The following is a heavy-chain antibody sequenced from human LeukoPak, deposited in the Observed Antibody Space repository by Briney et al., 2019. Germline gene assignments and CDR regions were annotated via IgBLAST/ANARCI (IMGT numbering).Heavy chain of an antibody. V-gene: IGHV1-69*13. CDR2: IIPIFGTA. CDR1: GGTFSSYA. D-gene: IGHD3-22*01. Sequence: ASVKVSCKASGGTFSSYAISWVRQAPGQGLEWMGGIIPIFGTANYAQKFQGRVTITADESTSTAYMELSSLRSEDTAVYYCASGYYDSSGYLTGHFYYYYMDVWGKGTTVTVSS. CDR3: ASGYYDSSGYLTGHFYYYYMDV. J-gene: IGHJ6*03.